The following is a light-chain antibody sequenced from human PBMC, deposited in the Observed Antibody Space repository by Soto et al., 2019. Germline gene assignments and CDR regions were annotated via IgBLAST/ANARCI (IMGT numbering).Light chain of an antibody. CDR3: QQFKSYPCT. V-gene: IGKV1-9*01. CDR1: QAISDS. Sequence: IQLTQSPSSLSASVGDRVTITCRASQAISDSLVWYQQNPGQAPKLLIYAASTLQSGVPSRFSGSGSGTDFTLTISRLHPADFATYYCQQFKSYPCTFGQGTKLEI. CDR2: AAS. J-gene: IGKJ2*02.